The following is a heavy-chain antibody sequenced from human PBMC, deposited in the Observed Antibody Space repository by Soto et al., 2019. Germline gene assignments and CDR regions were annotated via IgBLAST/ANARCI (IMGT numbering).Heavy chain of an antibody. CDR3: ARSLYYDFWSGYSWIFDY. D-gene: IGHD3-3*01. CDR2: ISYDGSNK. J-gene: IGHJ4*02. V-gene: IGHV3-30-3*01. CDR1: GFTFSSYA. Sequence: GGSLRLSCAASGFTFSSYAMHWVRQAPGKGLEWVAVISYDGSNKYYADSVKGRFTISRDNSKNTLYLQMNSLRAEDTAVYYCARSLYYDFWSGYSWIFDYWGQGTLVTVSS.